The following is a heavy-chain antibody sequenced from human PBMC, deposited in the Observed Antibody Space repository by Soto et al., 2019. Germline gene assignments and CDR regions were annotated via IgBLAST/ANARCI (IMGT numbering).Heavy chain of an antibody. V-gene: IGHV4-59*01. Sequence: PSETLSLTCTVSGGSISHYYWSWIRQSPGKGLEWIGYAYYSGSTDYNPSLKSRVTMSVDTSKNQVSLKLNSVTTADTAVYYCARSATNQYSSSWSFDDWGQGTLVTVS. CDR3: ARSATNQYSSSWSFDD. CDR1: GGSISHYY. J-gene: IGHJ4*02. D-gene: IGHD6-13*01. CDR2: AYYSGST.